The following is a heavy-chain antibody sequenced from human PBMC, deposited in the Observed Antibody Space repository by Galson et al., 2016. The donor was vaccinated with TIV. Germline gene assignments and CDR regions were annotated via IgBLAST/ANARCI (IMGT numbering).Heavy chain of an antibody. CDR3: ARERRYCGNECFLQYYYGMDV. CDR2: ISSGGAT. V-gene: IGHV3-66*02. Sequence: SLRLSCAPSTFNVNDNYMTWVRQAPGKGLEWVSIISSGGATHYSDSVRGRFTMSRDTDKNTLYLQMTSLRAEDTAVYYCARERRYCGNECFLQYYYGMDVWGQGTPVTVSS. D-gene: IGHD2-21*01. CDR1: TFNVNDNY. J-gene: IGHJ6*02.